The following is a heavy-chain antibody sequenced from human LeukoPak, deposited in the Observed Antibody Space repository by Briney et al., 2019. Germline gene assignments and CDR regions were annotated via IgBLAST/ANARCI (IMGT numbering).Heavy chain of an antibody. Sequence: GGSLRLSCAASGFTFSSYYMSWVRQAPGKGLEWVANIQPDESEKNYIDSVQGRFTISRDNAKTSLYLQMNSLRVEDTAVYYCARDSAVATYYGVDVWGQGTTVTVSS. V-gene: IGHV3-7*01. J-gene: IGHJ6*02. CDR2: IQPDESEK. CDR1: GFTFSSYY. D-gene: IGHD6-19*01. CDR3: ARDSAVATYYGVDV.